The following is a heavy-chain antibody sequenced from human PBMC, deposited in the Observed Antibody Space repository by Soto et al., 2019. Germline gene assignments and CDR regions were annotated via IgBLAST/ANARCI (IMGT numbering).Heavy chain of an antibody. V-gene: IGHV1-8*01. Sequence: GASVKVSCKASGYTFTSYDINWVRQATGQGLEWMGWMNPNSGNTGYAQKFQGRVTMTRNTSISTAYMELSSLRSEDTAVYYCARGVNYDFFYYYYMDVWGKGTTVTVSS. CDR3: ARGVNYDFFYYYYMDV. CDR1: GYTFTSYD. CDR2: MNPNSGNT. J-gene: IGHJ6*03. D-gene: IGHD3-3*01.